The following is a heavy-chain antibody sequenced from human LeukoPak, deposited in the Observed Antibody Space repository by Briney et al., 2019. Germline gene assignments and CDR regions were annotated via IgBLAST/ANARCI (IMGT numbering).Heavy chain of an antibody. D-gene: IGHD3-9*01. CDR2: ISWNSGSI. CDR1: GFTFDDYA. CDR3: AKAAGRYFDWLQDY. Sequence: PGGSLRLSCAASGFTFDDYAMHWVRQAPGKGLEWVSGISWNSGSIGYADSVKGRFTISRDNAKNSLYLQMNSLRAEDTALYYCAKAAGRYFDWLQDYWGQGTLVTVSS. V-gene: IGHV3-9*01. J-gene: IGHJ4*02.